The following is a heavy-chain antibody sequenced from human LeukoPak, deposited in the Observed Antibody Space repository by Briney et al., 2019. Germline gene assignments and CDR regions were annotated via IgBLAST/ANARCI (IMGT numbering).Heavy chain of an antibody. CDR1: GGTFISYA. Sequence: SVRVSCKASGGTFISYAISWVRQAPGQGGEWMGGIIPIFGTANYAQKFQGRVTITADESTSTAYMELSSLRSEDTAVYYCATPRGYSYEFDYWGQGTLVTVSS. CDR3: ATPRGYSYEFDY. CDR2: IIPIFGTA. J-gene: IGHJ4*02. V-gene: IGHV1-69*01. D-gene: IGHD5-18*01.